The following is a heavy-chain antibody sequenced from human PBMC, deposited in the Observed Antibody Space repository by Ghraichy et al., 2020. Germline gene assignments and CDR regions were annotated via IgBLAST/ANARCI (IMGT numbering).Heavy chain of an antibody. CDR2: IVVGSGNT. Sequence: SVKVSCKASGFTFTSSAVQWVRQARGQRLEWIGWIVVGSGNTNYAQKFQERVTITRDMSTSTAYMELSSLRSEDTAVYYCAADNLGYCSGGSCYFGLFWGQGTLVTVSS. CDR3: AADNLGYCSGGSCYFGLF. J-gene: IGHJ4*02. D-gene: IGHD2-15*01. V-gene: IGHV1-58*01. CDR1: GFTFTSSA.